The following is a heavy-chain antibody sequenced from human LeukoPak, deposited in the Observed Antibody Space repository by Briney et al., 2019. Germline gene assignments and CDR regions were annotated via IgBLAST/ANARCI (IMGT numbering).Heavy chain of an antibody. Sequence: SETLSLTCTVSGGSISSYYWSWIRQPPGKGLEWIGYIYSSGSTNYNPSLKSRVTISVDTSKNQFSLKLSSVTAADTAVYYCARTGITGTTPDYWGQGTLVTVSS. CDR1: GGSISSYY. V-gene: IGHV4-59*01. CDR2: IYSSGST. CDR3: ARTGITGTTPDY. D-gene: IGHD1-7*01. J-gene: IGHJ4*02.